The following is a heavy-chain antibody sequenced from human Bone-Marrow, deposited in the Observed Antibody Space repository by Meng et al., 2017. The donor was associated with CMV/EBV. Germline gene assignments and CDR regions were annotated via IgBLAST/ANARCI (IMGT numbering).Heavy chain of an antibody. V-gene: IGHV1-2*02. D-gene: IGHD5-18*01. J-gene: IGHJ6*02. Sequence: ASVKVSCKASGYTFTGYYMHWVRQAPGQGLEWMGWINPNSGGTNYAQKFQGRVTMTRDTSISTAYMELSRLRSEDTAVYYCARDQFRGYSYAMRLSKYGMDVWGQGTTVTVSS. CDR3: ARDQFRGYSYAMRLSKYGMDV. CDR1: GYTFTGYY. CDR2: INPNSGGT.